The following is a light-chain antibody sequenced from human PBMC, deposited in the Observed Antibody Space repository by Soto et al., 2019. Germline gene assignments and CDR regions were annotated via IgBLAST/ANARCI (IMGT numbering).Light chain of an antibody. V-gene: IGKV1-5*03. J-gene: IGKJ1*01. CDR2: KAS. CDR1: QSISSW. CDR3: LQHNSYPPT. Sequence: DIQVTQSPSTLSASVGDRVTITSLASQSISSWLAWYQQKPGKAPKLLIYKASSLESGVPSRFSGNGSGTEFTLTISSLQPEDFATYYCLQHNSYPPTFGQGTKVDI.